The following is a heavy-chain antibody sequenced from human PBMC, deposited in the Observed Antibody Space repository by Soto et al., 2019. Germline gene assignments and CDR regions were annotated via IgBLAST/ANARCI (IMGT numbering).Heavy chain of an antibody. V-gene: IGHV2-5*02. D-gene: IGHD6-13*01. CDR3: ARSGYSSSWHVRYYYYGMDV. CDR2: IYWDDDK. CDR1: GFSLSTSGVG. J-gene: IGHJ6*02. Sequence: SGPTLVNPTQTLTLTCTFSGFSLSTSGVGVGWIRQPPGKALEWLALIYWDDDKRYSPSLKSRLTITKDTSKNQVVLTMTNMDPVDTATYYCARSGYSSSWHVRYYYYGMDVWGQGNTVTVSS.